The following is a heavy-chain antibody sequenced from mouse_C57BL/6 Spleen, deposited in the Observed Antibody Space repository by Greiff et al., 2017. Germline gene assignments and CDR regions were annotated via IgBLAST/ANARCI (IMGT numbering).Heavy chain of an antibody. CDR1: GYTFTDYY. V-gene: IGHV1-26*01. CDR3: ARWLYTEAMDY. J-gene: IGHJ4*01. D-gene: IGHD1-1*01. Sequence: EVQLQQSGPELVKPGASVKISCKASGYTFTDYYMNWVKQSHGQSLEWIGDINPNNGGTSYNQKFKGKATLTVDKSSSTAYMELRSLTSEDSAVYYCARWLYTEAMDYWGQGTSVTVSS. CDR2: INPNNGGT.